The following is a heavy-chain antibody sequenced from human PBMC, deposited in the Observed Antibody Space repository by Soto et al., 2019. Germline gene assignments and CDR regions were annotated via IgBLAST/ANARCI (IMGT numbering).Heavy chain of an antibody. CDR1: GDSITSNSYF. V-gene: IGHV4-39*01. D-gene: IGHD3-9*01. J-gene: IGHJ4*02. CDR3: ARHFSVDHFDY. Sequence: PSETLSLTCTVSGDSITSNSYFWAWIRQPPGKGLEWIGSIYYSGTTYHNPSLKSRVTISVDRSNNQFSLKLTSVTAADTAVYYCARHFSVDHFDYWGQGALVTVSS. CDR2: IYYSGTT.